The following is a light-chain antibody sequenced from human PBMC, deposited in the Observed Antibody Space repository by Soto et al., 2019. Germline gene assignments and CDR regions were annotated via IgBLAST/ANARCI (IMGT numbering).Light chain of an antibody. CDR2: GNN. CDR3: CSYAGSPWV. CDR1: SSNIGAGYD. Sequence: QSALTQPPSVSGAPGQRVTISCTGSSSNIGAGYDVHWYQQLPGTAPKLLIYGNNNRPSGVPDRFSGSRSGTSASLAITGLQAEDEADYYCCSYAGSPWVFGGGTKLTVL. J-gene: IGLJ3*02. V-gene: IGLV1-40*01.